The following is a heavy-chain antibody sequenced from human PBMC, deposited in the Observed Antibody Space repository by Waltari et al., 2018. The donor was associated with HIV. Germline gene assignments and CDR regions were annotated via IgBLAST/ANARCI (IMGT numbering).Heavy chain of an antibody. V-gene: IGHV3-7*04. CDR3: ARADPFVLRYFDL. CDR2: VKQDGSEK. D-gene: IGHD3-9*01. Sequence: EVQLVESGGGLVQHGGSLRLSCAASGFTFSSYWMSWVRQAPGKGLEWVANVKQDGSEKYYVDSVKGRFTISRDNAKNSLYLQMNGLRAEDTAVYYCARADPFVLRYFDLWGQGTLVTVSS. CDR1: GFTFSSYW. J-gene: IGHJ4*02.